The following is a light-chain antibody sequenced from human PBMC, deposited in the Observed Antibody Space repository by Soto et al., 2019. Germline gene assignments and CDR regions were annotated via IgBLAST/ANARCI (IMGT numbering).Light chain of an antibody. Sequence: QSVLAQPPSASGTPGQRVTISCSGSSSDLGGFNYVSWYQIHPGKAPRLIVYEVSNRPSGVSNRFSGSKSGNTASLTISGLQADDEAVYFCSSYTSSSIFYVFGSGTKVTVL. CDR1: SSDLGGFNY. J-gene: IGLJ1*01. V-gene: IGLV2-14*01. CDR3: SSYTSSSIFYV. CDR2: EVS.